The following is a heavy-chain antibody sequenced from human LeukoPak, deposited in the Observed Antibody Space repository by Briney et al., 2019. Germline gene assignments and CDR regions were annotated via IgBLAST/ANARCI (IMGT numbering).Heavy chain of an antibody. J-gene: IGHJ4*02. V-gene: IGHV4-59*12. D-gene: IGHD3-22*01. Sequence: SETLSLTCTVSGDSIKTYYWSWIRQPPGKALEWIGYIYYRVTSDYNPSLKSRVTMSVDTSKNQFSLKLSSVTAADTAVYYCAREPLNTYYYDSSGYPDYWGQGTLVTVSS. CDR2: IYYRVTS. CDR3: AREPLNTYYYDSSGYPDY. CDR1: GDSIKTYY.